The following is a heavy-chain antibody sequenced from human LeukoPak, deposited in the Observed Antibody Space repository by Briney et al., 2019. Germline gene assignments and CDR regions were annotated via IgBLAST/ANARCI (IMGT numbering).Heavy chain of an antibody. J-gene: IGHJ4*02. CDR3: ARGPAYAYQLLAIDY. V-gene: IGHV1-69*13. CDR1: GGTFSSYA. D-gene: IGHD2-2*01. CDR2: IIPIFGTA. Sequence: ASVKVSCKASGGTFSSYAISWVRQAPGQGLEWMGGIIPIFGTANYAQKFQGRVTITADESTSTAYMELSSLRSEDTAVYYCARGPAYAYQLLAIDYWGQGTLVTVSS.